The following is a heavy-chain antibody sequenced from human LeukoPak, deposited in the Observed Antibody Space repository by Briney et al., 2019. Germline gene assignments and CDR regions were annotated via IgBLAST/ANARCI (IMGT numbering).Heavy chain of an antibody. D-gene: IGHD2-21*01. CDR2: IRSKPYGGTA. CDR1: GLLFGDYA. CDR3: TVQVIPSDKWFDP. J-gene: IGHJ5*02. Sequence: PGGSLRLSCTASGLLFGDYAMTWVRQAPGKGLEWVGFIRSKPYGGTAEYAASVKGRFTISRDDSKTIAYLDMNGLKTEDTAVYHCTVQVIPSDKWFDPWGQGIPVTVSS. V-gene: IGHV3-49*04.